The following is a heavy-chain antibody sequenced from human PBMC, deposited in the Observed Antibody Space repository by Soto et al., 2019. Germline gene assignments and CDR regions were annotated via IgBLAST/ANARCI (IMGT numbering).Heavy chain of an antibody. Sequence: PSQTLSLTCAISGDSVSSNSAAWNWIRQSPSRGLEWLGRTYYRSKWYNDYAVSVKSRITINPDTSKNQFSLQLNSVTPEDTAVYYCAREGPDLLVYAYYYYYAMDVWGQGTTVTVSS. CDR2: TYYRSKWYN. CDR1: GDSVSSNSAA. V-gene: IGHV6-1*01. CDR3: AREGPDLLVYAYYYYYAMDV. D-gene: IGHD2-8*01. J-gene: IGHJ6*02.